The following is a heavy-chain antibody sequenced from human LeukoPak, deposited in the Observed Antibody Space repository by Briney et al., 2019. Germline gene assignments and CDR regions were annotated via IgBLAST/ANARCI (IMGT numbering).Heavy chain of an antibody. Sequence: GGSLRLSCAASGFTFSSYAMSWVRQAPGKGLEWVSATSSSDAGTYHAESVRGRFTISRDNSKNTLYLQMNSLRADDAAIYYCARAPVTSCRGAFCYPFDIWGQGTLVTVSS. CDR1: GFTFSSYA. V-gene: IGHV3-23*01. D-gene: IGHD2-15*01. J-gene: IGHJ4*02. CDR3: ARAPVTSCRGAFCYPFDI. CDR2: TSSSDAGT.